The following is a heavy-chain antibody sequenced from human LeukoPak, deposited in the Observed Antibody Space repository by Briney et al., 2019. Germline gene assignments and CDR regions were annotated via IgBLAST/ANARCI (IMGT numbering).Heavy chain of an antibody. V-gene: IGHV4-59*08. Sequence: PSETLSLTCTVSGGSISTYFWSWIRQPPGKGLEWIGYIYCTGSTNYNPSLKSRVTISVDTSKNQFSLKLSSVTAADTAVYYCARYEGSYYVIDYWGQGTLVTVSS. CDR2: IYCTGST. CDR1: GGSISTYF. J-gene: IGHJ4*02. D-gene: IGHD1-26*01. CDR3: ARYEGSYYVIDY.